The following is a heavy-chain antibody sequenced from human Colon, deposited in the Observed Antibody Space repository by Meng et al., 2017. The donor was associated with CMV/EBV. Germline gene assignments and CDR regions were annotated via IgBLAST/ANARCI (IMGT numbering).Heavy chain of an antibody. J-gene: IGHJ4*02. CDR2: ISYDGSNK. CDR1: GFTFSSYA. Sequence: GESLKISCAASGFTFSSYAMHWVRQAPGKGLEWVAVISYDGSNKYYADSVKGRFIISRDNSTNTLHLQMSGLRADDTAVYYCAKGSWSGFYYYFDFWGQGTLVTVSS. CDR3: AKGSWSGFYYYFDF. V-gene: IGHV3-30*04. D-gene: IGHD3-3*01.